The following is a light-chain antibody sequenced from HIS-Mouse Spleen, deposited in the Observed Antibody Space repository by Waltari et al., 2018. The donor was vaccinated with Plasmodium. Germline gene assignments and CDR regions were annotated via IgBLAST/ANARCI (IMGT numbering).Light chain of an antibody. J-gene: IGKJ2*01. CDR1: QSVSSN. CDR2: GAS. CDR3: QQYNNWPPYT. Sequence: EIVMTQSPATLSVSPGERATLSCMASQSVSSNLAWYQQKPGQAPRLLIYGASTRATVISARFSGSGSGTEFTLTISSMQSEDFAVYYCQQYNNWPPYTFGQGTKLEIK. V-gene: IGKV3-15*01.